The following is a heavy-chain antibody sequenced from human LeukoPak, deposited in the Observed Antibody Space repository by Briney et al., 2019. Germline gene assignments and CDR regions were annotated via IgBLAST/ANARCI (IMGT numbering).Heavy chain of an antibody. CDR2: INHSGST. CDR1: GGSFSGYY. J-gene: IGHJ5*02. V-gene: IGHV4-34*01. CDR3: ARDVVVMSRWFDP. Sequence: SETLSLTCAVYGGSFSGYYWSWIRQPTGKGLEWIGEINHSGSTNYNPSLKSRVTISVDTSKNQFSLKLSSVTAADTAVYYCARDVVVMSRWFDPWGQGTLVTVSS. D-gene: IGHD2-2*01.